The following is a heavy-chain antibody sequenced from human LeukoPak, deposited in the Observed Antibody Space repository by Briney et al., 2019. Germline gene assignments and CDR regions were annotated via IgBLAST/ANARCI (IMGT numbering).Heavy chain of an antibody. V-gene: IGHV3-11*04. CDR3: ARADRFNYDFWSGYSYYFDY. J-gene: IGHJ4*02. CDR1: GFTFSDYY. D-gene: IGHD3-3*01. CDR2: ISSSGSTI. Sequence: TGGSLRLSCAASGFTFSDYYMSWIRQAPGKGLEWVSYISSSGSTIYYADSVKGRFTISRDNAKNSLYLQMNSLRAEDTAVYYCARADRFNYDFWSGYSYYFDYWGQGTLVTVSS.